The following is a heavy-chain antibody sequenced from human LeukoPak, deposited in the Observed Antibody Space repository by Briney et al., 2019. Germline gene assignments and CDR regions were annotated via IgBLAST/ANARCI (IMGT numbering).Heavy chain of an antibody. V-gene: IGHV1-18*01. Sequence: ASVKVSCKASGYTFTSYGISWVRQAPGPGLEWMGLISAYNGNTNYAQKLQGRVTITTDTPTSTAYMAVRSLRSDDTAVYYCARSLEEIAARRMVPSDYWGQGTLVTVSS. CDR2: ISAYNGNT. CDR3: ARSLEEIAARRMVPSDY. CDR1: GYTFTSYG. D-gene: IGHD6-6*01. J-gene: IGHJ4*02.